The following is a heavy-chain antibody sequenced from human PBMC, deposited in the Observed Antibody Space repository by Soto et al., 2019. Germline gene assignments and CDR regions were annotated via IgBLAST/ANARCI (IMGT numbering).Heavy chain of an antibody. CDR1: GFTFSSYA. Sequence: LRPSCAASGFTFSSYAMSWVRQASGEGLEWVSAVRRSGDNTYRAVSVEGRVTISRDNSRNTLYLQMNSLIVEDTAVYYCAKDFGHYDRLSDYPTFGSWGQGTLVTVSS. J-gene: IGHJ5*01. CDR3: AKDFGHYDRLSDYPTFGS. V-gene: IGHV3-23*01. CDR2: VRRSGDNT. D-gene: IGHD3-9*01.